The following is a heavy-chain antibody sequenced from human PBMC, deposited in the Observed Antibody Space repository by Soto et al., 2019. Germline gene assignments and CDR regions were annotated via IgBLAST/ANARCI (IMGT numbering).Heavy chain of an antibody. J-gene: IGHJ4*02. CDR3: ARVFSGGVPLPIFDY. CDR1: GYTFTSYY. V-gene: IGHV1-46*03. Sequence: ASVKVSCKASGYTFTSYYMHWVRQAPGQGLEWMGIINPSGGSTSYAQKFQGRVTMTRDTSTSTVYMELSSLRSEDTAVYYCARVFSGGVPLPIFDYWGQGTLVTVSS. CDR2: INPSGGST. D-gene: IGHD3-16*01.